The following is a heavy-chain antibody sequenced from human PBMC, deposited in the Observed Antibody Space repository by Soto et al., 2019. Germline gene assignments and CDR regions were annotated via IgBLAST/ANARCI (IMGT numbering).Heavy chain of an antibody. V-gene: IGHV3-33*01. CDR3: ARAQYYYGSGRYYNVQHYYYGMDV. CDR1: GFTFSSYG. CDR2: IWYDGSNK. Sequence: GGSLRLSCAASGFTFSSYGMHWVRQAPGKGLEWVAVIWYDGSNKYYADSVKGRFTISRDNSKNTLYLQMNSLRAEDTAVYYCARAQYYYGSGRYYNVQHYYYGMDVWGQGPTVTVSS. J-gene: IGHJ6*02. D-gene: IGHD3-10*01.